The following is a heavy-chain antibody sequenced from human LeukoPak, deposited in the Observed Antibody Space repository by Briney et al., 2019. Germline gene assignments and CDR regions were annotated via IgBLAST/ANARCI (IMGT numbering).Heavy chain of an antibody. Sequence: GGYLRLSCAAAGFTVSRNYVSWVRQAPGKGLEWVSVIYSGGSKYYADSVKGRFTVSRDNSKDTLYLQMNSLRAEDTAVYYCPGTITGTDGDFASFDYWGQGTLVTVSS. D-gene: IGHD1-7*01. CDR2: IYSGGSK. J-gene: IGHJ4*02. CDR1: GFTVSRNY. V-gene: IGHV3-53*01. CDR3: PGTITGTDGDFASFDY.